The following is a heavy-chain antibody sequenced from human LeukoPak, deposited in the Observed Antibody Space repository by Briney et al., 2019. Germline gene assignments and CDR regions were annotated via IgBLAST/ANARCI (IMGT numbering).Heavy chain of an antibody. J-gene: IGHJ3*02. CDR3: ANLGIAVAGTMYAFDI. CDR1: GITFSNYN. V-gene: IGHV3-21*04. CDR2: ITSSSSYT. Sequence: GGSLRLSCAAPGITFSNYNMNWVRQAPGKGLEWISAITSSSSYTFYADSVKGRFTISRDNAQNSLYLQMNSLRAEDTAVYYCANLGIAVAGTMYAFDIWGQGTMVTVSS. D-gene: IGHD6-19*01.